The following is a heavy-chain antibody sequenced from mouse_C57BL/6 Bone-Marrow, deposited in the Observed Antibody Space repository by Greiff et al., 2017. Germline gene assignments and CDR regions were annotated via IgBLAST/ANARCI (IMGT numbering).Heavy chain of an antibody. J-gene: IGHJ2*01. CDR2: IDPSDSYT. Sequence: VQLQQPGAELVMPGASVKLSCKASGYTFTSYWMHWVKQRPGQGLEWIGEIDPSDSYTNYNQKFKGKSTLTVDKSSSTAYMQLSSLTSEDSAVYYCARGFITTVVSHWGQGTTLTVSS. D-gene: IGHD1-1*01. V-gene: IGHV1-69*01. CDR1: GYTFTSYW. CDR3: ARGFITTVVSH.